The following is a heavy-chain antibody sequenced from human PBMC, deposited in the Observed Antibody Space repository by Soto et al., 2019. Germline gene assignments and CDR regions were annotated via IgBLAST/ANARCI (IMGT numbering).Heavy chain of an antibody. CDR2: IIPLFPTP. Sequence: QVQLVQSGAEVKKPGSSVKVSCKASGGTFSAYAISWVRQAPGQGLEWMGGIIPLFPTPTYAQNFQDRVTITADLSTSAAYLELNALRPEDTAVYYCARAILCSTNWYPHYWGQGTLVTVSS. V-gene: IGHV1-69*01. CDR1: GGTFSAYA. J-gene: IGHJ4*02. D-gene: IGHD6-13*01. CDR3: ARAILCSTNWYPHY.